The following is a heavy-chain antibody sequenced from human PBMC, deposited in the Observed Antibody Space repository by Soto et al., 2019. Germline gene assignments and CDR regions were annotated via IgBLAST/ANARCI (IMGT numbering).Heavy chain of an antibody. CDR3: ARERINSSSGYLGWFDP. D-gene: IGHD6-13*01. CDR2: ISGSGGST. CDR1: GFTFSSYA. J-gene: IGHJ5*02. V-gene: IGHV3-23*01. Sequence: AGGSLRLSCAASGFTFSSYAMSWVRQAPGKGLEWVSSISGSGGSTYYADSVKGRFTISRDNSKNTLYLQMNSLRAEDTAVYYCARERINSSSGYLGWFDPWGQGTLVTVSS.